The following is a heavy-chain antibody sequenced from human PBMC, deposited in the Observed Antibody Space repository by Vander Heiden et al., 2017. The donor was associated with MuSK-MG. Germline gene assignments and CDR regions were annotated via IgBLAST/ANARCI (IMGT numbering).Heavy chain of an antibody. Sequence: EVQLLESGGGLIQPGGSLRLSCAASGLTFGRLAMSCVREAPGKGLEWVSAISGGGGATYYADSVKGRFTISRDNYKNTLFLQMNSLRVEDTALYYCAKGRKTSIVAADDYWGQGTLVTVSS. CDR2: ISGGGGAT. CDR3: AKGRKTSIVAADDY. J-gene: IGHJ4*02. CDR1: GLTFGRLA. V-gene: IGHV3-23*01. D-gene: IGHD6-13*01.